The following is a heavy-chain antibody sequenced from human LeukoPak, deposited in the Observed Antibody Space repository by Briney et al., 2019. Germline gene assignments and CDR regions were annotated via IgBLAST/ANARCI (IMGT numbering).Heavy chain of an antibody. J-gene: IGHJ4*02. CDR1: GYTFTGYY. Sequence: ASVKVSCKASGYTFTGYYMHWVRQAPGQGLEWMGRINPNSGGTNYAQKFQGRVTMTRDTSISTAYMELSRLRSDATAVYYCARGLYYDILTGYYKVLGTNYYFDYWGQGTLVTVSS. CDR3: ARGLYYDILTGYYKVLGTNYYFDY. V-gene: IGHV1-2*06. D-gene: IGHD3-9*01. CDR2: INPNSGGT.